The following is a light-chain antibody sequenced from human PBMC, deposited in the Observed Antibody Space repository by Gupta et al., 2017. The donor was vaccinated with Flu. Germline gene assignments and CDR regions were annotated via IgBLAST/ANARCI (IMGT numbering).Light chain of an antibody. CDR3: MQGTGWPYT. CDR1: HSSITY. J-gene: IGKJ2*01. CDR2: KVS. V-gene: IGKV1-5*03. Sequence: PTTLSSACISRESSTCRDRHSSITYVHWHQQKPGKAPRVLIYKVSSRERGVPSRFSGSGSGTEFTLKISRLQADDFATYYCMQGTGWPYTFGQGTKVEI.